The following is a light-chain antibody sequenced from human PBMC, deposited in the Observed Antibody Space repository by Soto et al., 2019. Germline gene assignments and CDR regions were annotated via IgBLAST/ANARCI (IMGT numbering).Light chain of an antibody. CDR2: AAS. V-gene: IGKV1-8*01. J-gene: IGKJ1*01. Sequence: AIRMTQSPSSLSASTGDRVTITCRASQGISSYLAWYQQKPGKAPKLLIYAASTLQSGVPSRFSGSGSGTDFTLTISCLQSEDFATYYCKKYYSYPLTFGQGTKVDIK. CDR3: KKYYSYPLT. CDR1: QGISSY.